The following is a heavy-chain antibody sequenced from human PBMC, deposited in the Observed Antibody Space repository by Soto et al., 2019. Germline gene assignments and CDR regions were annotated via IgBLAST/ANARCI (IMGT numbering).Heavy chain of an antibody. J-gene: IGHJ5*02. CDR2: INAGSGDT. D-gene: IGHD2-2*01. CDR1: GYTFTTFS. CDR3: AKGGYCSSTSCLSWFDP. Sequence: QAQLVQSGAEVKKPGATVKVSCKASGYTFTTFSMHWLRQAPGQRPEWIGWINAGSGDTKYSQNFQGRVTTTRDTTASAVYMELSSLRSEDTAMDYCAKGGYCSSTSCLSWFDPWGQGILVTVSS. V-gene: IGHV1-3*01.